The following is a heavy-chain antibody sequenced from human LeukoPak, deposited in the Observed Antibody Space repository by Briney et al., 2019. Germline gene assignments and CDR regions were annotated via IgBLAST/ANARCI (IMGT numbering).Heavy chain of an antibody. CDR2: IYYSGST. D-gene: IGHD6-6*01. CDR3: ARDSSSSGGWFDP. Sequence: SETLSLTCTVSGGSISSSSYYWGWIRQPPGKGLEWIGSIYYSGSTYYNPSLKSRVTISVDTSKNQFSLKLSSVTAADTAVYYCARDSSSSGGWFDPWGQGTLVTVSS. J-gene: IGHJ5*02. V-gene: IGHV4-39*02. CDR1: GGSISSSSYY.